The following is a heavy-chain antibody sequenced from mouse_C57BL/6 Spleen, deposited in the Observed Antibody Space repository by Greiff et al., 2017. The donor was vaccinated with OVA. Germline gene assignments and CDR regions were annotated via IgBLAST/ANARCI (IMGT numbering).Heavy chain of an antibody. D-gene: IGHD4-1*01. CDR3: ARRQTGTEYYAMDY. CDR1: GYTFTSYW. CDR2: IDPSDSET. J-gene: IGHJ4*01. V-gene: IGHV1-52*01. Sequence: QVQLQQPGAELVRPGSSVKLSCKASGYTFTSYWMHWVKQRPIQGLEWIGNIDPSDSETHYNQKFKDKATLTVDKSSSTAYMQLSSLTSEDSAVYYCARRQTGTEYYAMDYWGQGTSVTVSS.